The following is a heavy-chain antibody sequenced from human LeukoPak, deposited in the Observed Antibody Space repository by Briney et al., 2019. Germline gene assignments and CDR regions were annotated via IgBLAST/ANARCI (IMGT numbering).Heavy chain of an antibody. V-gene: IGHV1-69*04. CDR3: ASYYYDSSGYDY. J-gene: IGHJ4*02. CDR1: GYSFTTYG. D-gene: IGHD3-22*01. Sequence: SMKVSCKASGYSFTTYGISWVRQAPGQGLEWMGRIIPILGIANYAQKFQGRVTITADKSTSTAYMELSSLRSEDTAVYYCASYYYDSSGYDYWGQGTLVTVSS. CDR2: IIPILGIA.